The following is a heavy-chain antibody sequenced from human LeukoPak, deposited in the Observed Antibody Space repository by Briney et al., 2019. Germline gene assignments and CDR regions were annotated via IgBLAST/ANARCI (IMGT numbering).Heavy chain of an antibody. V-gene: IGHV1-2*02. J-gene: IGHJ4*02. CDR1: GYTFTGSY. CDR3: ARFLGYDFWHPDY. Sequence: GASVKVSCKAFGYTFTGSYIHWVRQAPGQGLEWMGLINPNSGGTNYAQKFQGRVTMTRDTSISTAYMELSRLKFDDTAVYYCARFLGYDFWHPDYWGQGTLVTVSS. D-gene: IGHD3-3*01. CDR2: INPNSGGT.